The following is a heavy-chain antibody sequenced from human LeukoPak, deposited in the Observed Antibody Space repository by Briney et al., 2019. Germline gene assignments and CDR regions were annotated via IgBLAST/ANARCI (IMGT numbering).Heavy chain of an antibody. CDR1: GGTFSSYA. CDR3: ARDRCSSTSCYPHQFDP. Sequence: ASVKVSCKASGGTFSSYAISWVRQAPGQGLEWMERIIPILGIANYAQKFQGRVTITADKSTSTAYMELSSLRSEDTAVYYCARDRCSSTSCYPHQFDPWGQGTLVTVSS. V-gene: IGHV1-69*04. D-gene: IGHD2-2*01. CDR2: IIPILGIA. J-gene: IGHJ5*02.